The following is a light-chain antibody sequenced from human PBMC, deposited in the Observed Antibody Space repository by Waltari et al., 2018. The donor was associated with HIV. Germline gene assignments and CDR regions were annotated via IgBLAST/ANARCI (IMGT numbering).Light chain of an antibody. CDR1: KIGTKS. J-gene: IGLJ2*01. CDR2: DDS. CDR3: QVWHSKSDHVV. Sequence: QTASISCGGDKIGTKSVHWYQQKPGQAPVLVVYDDSDRPSGIPERFSGFNSGNTATLTISRVEAGDEADYYCQVWHSKSDHVVFGGGTKVTVL. V-gene: IGLV3-21*02.